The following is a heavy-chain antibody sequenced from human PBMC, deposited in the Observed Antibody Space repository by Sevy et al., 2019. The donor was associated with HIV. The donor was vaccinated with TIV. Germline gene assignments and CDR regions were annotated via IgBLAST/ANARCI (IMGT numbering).Heavy chain of an antibody. Sequence: GGSLRLSCVTSGFTFRTSGMHWVRQSPGKGLEWVAIISYDEAHKNYADSVRGRFSISKDNSKNTLYLQMSSLKTEYTAGYYCAKDYSAGITFVRGAYRARGDYFDYWGQGTQVTVSS. J-gene: IGHJ4*02. V-gene: IGHV3-30*18. CDR2: ISYDEAHK. CDR1: GFTFRTSG. D-gene: IGHD3-10*01. CDR3: AKDYSAGITFVRGAYRARGDYFDY.